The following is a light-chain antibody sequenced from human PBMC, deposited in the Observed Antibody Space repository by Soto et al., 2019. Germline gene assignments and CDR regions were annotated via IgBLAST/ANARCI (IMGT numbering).Light chain of an antibody. V-gene: IGKV3D-15*01. J-gene: IGKJ5*01. CDR3: QQYNNWPVT. Sequence: EIVMTQSPATLSVSPVERATLSFRASQSVSSNLAWYQQKPGQAPGLLIYGASSRATGVPDRFSGSGSGTEFTLTISSLQSEDFAVYYCQQYNNWPVTFGQGTRLEIK. CDR1: QSVSSN. CDR2: GAS.